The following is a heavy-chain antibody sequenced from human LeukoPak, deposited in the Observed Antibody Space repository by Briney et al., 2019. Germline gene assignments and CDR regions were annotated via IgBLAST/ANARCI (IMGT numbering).Heavy chain of an antibody. J-gene: IGHJ6*02. Sequence: GRSLRLSCAASGFTFSSYAMHWVRQAPGKGLEWVAVISYDGSNKYYADSVKGRFTISRDNSKNTLYLQMNSLGAEDTAVYYCARDHGMDVWGQGTTVTVSS. V-gene: IGHV3-30-3*01. CDR3: ARDHGMDV. CDR1: GFTFSSYA. CDR2: ISYDGSNK.